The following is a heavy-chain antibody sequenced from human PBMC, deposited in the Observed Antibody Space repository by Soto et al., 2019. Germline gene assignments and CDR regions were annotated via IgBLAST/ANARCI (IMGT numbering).Heavy chain of an antibody. D-gene: IGHD3-16*01. CDR2: INTGNGNT. V-gene: IGHV1-3*04. CDR3: AVNPAYPY. J-gene: IGHJ4*02. CDR1: EYTFNNYA. Sequence: GASVKVSCKAPEYTFNNYAIHWVRQAPGQRLEWMGWINTGNGNTEYSQRFQGRVTITRDTSATTAHMELSSLTSEDTAVYYCAVNPAYPYWGQGTPVTVSS.